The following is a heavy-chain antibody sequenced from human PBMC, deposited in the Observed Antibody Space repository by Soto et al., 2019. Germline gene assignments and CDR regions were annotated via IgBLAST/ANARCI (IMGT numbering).Heavy chain of an antibody. Sequence: GASVKVSCKASGGSFSSYIVSWVRQAPGQGLEWMGRIIPVLGVEYYAQKFQGRVTITADKSTSKNSLYLQMNSLTTEDTALYSCAKFGWGGSYSESHASDIWGQGTTVTVSS. CDR3: AKFGWGGSYSESHASDI. V-gene: IGHV1-69*02. J-gene: IGHJ6*02. D-gene: IGHD1-26*01. CDR1: GGSFSSYI. CDR2: IIPVLGVE.